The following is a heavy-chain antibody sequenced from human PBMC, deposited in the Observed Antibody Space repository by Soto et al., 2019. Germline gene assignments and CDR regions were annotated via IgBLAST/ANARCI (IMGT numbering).Heavy chain of an antibody. Sequence: EVQLVESGGGLIQPGGSLRLSCAASGFTFSSYWMHWVRQAPGKGLVWVSRIDNDGSSTTYADSVKGRFTISRDNAKNTLYLKMNSLSAEDTAVSYCARGPAGGGGKLTGDYWGQGTLVTVSS. V-gene: IGHV3-74*01. D-gene: IGHD3-9*01. CDR2: IDNDGSST. CDR3: ARGPAGGGGKLTGDY. CDR1: GFTFSSYW. J-gene: IGHJ4*02.